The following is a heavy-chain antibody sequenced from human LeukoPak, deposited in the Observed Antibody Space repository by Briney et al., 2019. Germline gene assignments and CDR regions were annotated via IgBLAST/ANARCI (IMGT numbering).Heavy chain of an antibody. V-gene: IGHV3-30*02. Sequence: GGSLRLSCAASGFTFSSYGMHWVRQAPGKGLEWVAFIRYDGSNKYYADSVKGRFTISRDNSKNTLYLQMNSLRAEDTAVYYCAKDVGATYYFDYWGQGTLVTVSS. D-gene: IGHD1-26*01. CDR2: IRYDGSNK. CDR1: GFTFSSYG. J-gene: IGHJ4*02. CDR3: AKDVGATYYFDY.